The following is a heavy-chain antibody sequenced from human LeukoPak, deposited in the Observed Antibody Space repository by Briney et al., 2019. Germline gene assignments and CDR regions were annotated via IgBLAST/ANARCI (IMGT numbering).Heavy chain of an antibody. CDR1: GFTFSSYA. CDR3: AREEGYSYGPKDYYYYGMDV. J-gene: IGHJ6*02. CDR2: ISGSGGST. D-gene: IGHD5-18*01. V-gene: IGHV3-23*01. Sequence: AGGSLRLSCAASGFTFSSYAMSWVRQAPGKGLEWVSAISGSGGSTYYADSVKGRFTISRDNSKNTLYLQMNSLRAEDTAVYYCAREEGYSYGPKDYYYYGMDVWGQGTTVTVSS.